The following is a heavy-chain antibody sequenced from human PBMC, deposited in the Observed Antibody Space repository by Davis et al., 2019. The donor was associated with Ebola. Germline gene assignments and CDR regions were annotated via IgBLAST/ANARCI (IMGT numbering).Heavy chain of an antibody. V-gene: IGHV3-15*07. CDR3: TTALPYYYDSSGYYYYYYYGMDV. Sequence: PGGSLRLSCAASGFTFSNAWMNWVRQAPGKGLEWVGRIKSKTDGGTTDYAAPVKGRFTISRDDSKNTLYLQMNSLKTEDTAVYYCTTALPYYYDSSGYYYYYYYGMDVWGQGTTVTVSS. CDR1: GFTFSNAW. J-gene: IGHJ6*02. CDR2: IKSKTDGGTT. D-gene: IGHD3-22*01.